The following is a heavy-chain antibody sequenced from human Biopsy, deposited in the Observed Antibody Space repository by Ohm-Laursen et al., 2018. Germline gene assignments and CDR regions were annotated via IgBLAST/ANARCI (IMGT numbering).Heavy chain of an antibody. Sequence: SVKVSCKASGFIFTSYGLSWVRQAPGQGLEWVGRIVPILGHLNYAQRFQGRVSITADKSTTYVYMELSRLTSGDTAVYYCAADADGYYTEFDYWGPGTLVTVSS. CDR3: AADADGYYTEFDY. CDR1: GFIFTSYG. J-gene: IGHJ4*02. D-gene: IGHD3-3*01. CDR2: IVPILGHL. V-gene: IGHV1-69*04.